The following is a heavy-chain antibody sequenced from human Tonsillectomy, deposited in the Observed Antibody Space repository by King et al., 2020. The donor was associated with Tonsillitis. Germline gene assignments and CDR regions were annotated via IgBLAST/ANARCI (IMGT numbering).Heavy chain of an antibody. Sequence: VQLVESGGGLVQPGGSLRLSCAASGFTFSSSEMNWVRQPPGRGLEWFSYIGRSGSPIYFADSVKGRFTVSRDNAKNSLYLQVNSLRAEDTGVYYCARRGTIIGSYFDLWGQGTLVTVSS. D-gene: IGHD1-20*01. J-gene: IGHJ4*02. CDR3: ARRGTIIGSYFDL. CDR2: IGRSGSPI. V-gene: IGHV3-48*03. CDR1: GFTFSSSE.